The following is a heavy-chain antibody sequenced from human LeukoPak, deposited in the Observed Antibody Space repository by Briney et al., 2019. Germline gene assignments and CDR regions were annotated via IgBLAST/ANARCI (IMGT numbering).Heavy chain of an antibody. CDR1: GFTFSSYA. CDR3: AKDLDCSSTSCYPDY. D-gene: IGHD2-2*01. V-gene: IGHV3-23*01. J-gene: IGHJ4*02. CDR2: ISGGGGST. Sequence: GGSLRLSCAASGFTFSSYAMSWVRQAPGKGLEWVSAISGGGGSTYYADSVKGRFTISRDNSTNTLYLQMNSLRAEDMAVYYCAKDLDCSSTSCYPDYWGQGTLVTVSS.